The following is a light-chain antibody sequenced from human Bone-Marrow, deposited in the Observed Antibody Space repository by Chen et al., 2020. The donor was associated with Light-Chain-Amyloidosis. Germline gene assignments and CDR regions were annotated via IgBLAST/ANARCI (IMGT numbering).Light chain of an antibody. CDR1: DLPTKY. J-gene: IGLJ2*01. V-gene: IGLV3-25*03. CDR3: QSADSSRTYEVI. CDR2: RDT. Sequence: SYELTQPPSVSVSPGQTARITCSGDDLPTKYAYWYQQKPGQAPVLVIHRDTERPSGISERFSGSRSGTTATLTISGVQAEDEAGYHCQSADSSRTYEVIFGGGTKLTGL.